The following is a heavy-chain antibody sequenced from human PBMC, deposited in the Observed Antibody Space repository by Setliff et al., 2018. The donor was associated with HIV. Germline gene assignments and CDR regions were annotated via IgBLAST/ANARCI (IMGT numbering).Heavy chain of an antibody. CDR1: GINLGDYG. V-gene: IGHV3-20*04. CDR2: INWNGDRI. J-gene: IGHJ4*02. CDR3: ARASYYYDSSGWVDY. Sequence: GGSLRLSCAASGINLGDYGMNWVRQVPGKGLEWVSGINWNGDRIGYADSVKGRFTISRDNAKNSLYLQMNSLRAEDTAVYYCARASYYYDSSGWVDYWGQGTLVTVSS. D-gene: IGHD3-22*01.